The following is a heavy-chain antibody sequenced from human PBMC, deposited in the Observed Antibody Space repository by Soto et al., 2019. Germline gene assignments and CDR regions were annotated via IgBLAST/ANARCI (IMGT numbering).Heavy chain of an antibody. CDR3: VRDHRWAFDI. J-gene: IGHJ3*02. D-gene: IGHD2-15*01. V-gene: IGHV3-48*02. Sequence: PGGSLRLSCIDSGFTFRDYAFNWVRQAPGKGLEWVSYISVGGGSIFYADSVKGRFTISRDDARNSVYLQMNPLRHEDTAVDHCVRDHRWAFDIWGQGTVVTVSS. CDR1: GFTFRDYA. CDR2: ISVGGGSI.